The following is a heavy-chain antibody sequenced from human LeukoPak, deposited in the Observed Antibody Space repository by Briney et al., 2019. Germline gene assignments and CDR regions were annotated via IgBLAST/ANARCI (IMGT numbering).Heavy chain of an antibody. D-gene: IGHD2-15*01. V-gene: IGHV4-59*12. Sequence: SETLSLTCTVSGGSISSYYWSWIRQPPGKGLEWIGSIYHSGSTYYNPSLKSRVSISVDTSKNQFSLRVSSVTAADTAVYSCARDGTSPSSLKWFDPWGQGALVTVSS. CDR2: IYHSGST. CDR1: GGSISSYY. CDR3: ARDGTSPSSLKWFDP. J-gene: IGHJ5*02.